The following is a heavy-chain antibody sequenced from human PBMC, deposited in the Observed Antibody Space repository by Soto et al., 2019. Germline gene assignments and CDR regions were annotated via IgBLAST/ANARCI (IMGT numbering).Heavy chain of an antibody. V-gene: IGHV1-69*01. CDR1: GGTFSSYA. D-gene: IGHD3-9*01. Sequence: QVQLVQSGAEVKKPGSSVKVSCKASGGTFSSYAISWVRQAPGQGLEWMAGIIPIFGTANYAQKLQGRVPITADESTSTAYMELSSLRSEDTAVYYCARDGFNDDILTGYRFYNWFDPWGQGTLVTVSS. CDR3: ARDGFNDDILTGYRFYNWFDP. CDR2: IIPIFGTA. J-gene: IGHJ5*02.